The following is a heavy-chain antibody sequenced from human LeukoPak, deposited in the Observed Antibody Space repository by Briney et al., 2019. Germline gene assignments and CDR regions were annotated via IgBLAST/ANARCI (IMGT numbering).Heavy chain of an antibody. D-gene: IGHD1-26*01. J-gene: IGHJ4*02. CDR2: IYTSGNT. V-gene: IGHV4-4*07. CDR1: GGSIINXY. CDR3: ARDVGYSGSYRHFDY. Sequence: XETXXXXXXVSGGSIINXYXTXIRXPAGKGLXWXGRIYTSGNTNYNPSLNSRVTMSVDTSKNQFSLKLNSLTAADTAVYYCARDVGYSGSYRHFDYWGQGTLVTVSS.